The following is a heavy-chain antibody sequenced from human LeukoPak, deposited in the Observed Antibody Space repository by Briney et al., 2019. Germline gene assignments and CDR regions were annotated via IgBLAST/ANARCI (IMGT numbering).Heavy chain of an antibody. V-gene: IGHV3-23*01. CDR3: AKDYDYSNYVLQKTY. CDR1: GFTFSSYA. Sequence: PGGSLRLSCAASGFTFSSYAMSWVRQAPGKGLEWVSAISGSGGSTYYADSVKGRFTISRDNSKNTLYLQMNSLRAEDTAVYYCAKDYDYSNYVLQKTYWGQGTLVTVSS. J-gene: IGHJ4*02. D-gene: IGHD4-11*01. CDR2: ISGSGGST.